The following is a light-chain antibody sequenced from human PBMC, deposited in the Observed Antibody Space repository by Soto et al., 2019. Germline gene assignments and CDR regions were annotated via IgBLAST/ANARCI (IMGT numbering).Light chain of an antibody. CDR1: ENVATS. Sequence: DVQMTQSPSTLSASVGDRVTITCRASENVATSLAWYQQKGDRAPKLLIYRATFLQDGVPSRFSGSGSGTEFTLTINTLQADDLGMYYCQQYVSAQYTFGHGTKL. CDR3: QQYVSAQYT. V-gene: IGKV1-5*03. J-gene: IGKJ2*01. CDR2: RAT.